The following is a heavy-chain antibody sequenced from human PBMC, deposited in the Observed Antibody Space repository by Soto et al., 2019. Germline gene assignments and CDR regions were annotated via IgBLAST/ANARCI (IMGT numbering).Heavy chain of an antibody. D-gene: IGHD2-8*02. CDR3: ARGEFGVSYCTGTRSHCAFDI. J-gene: IGHJ3*02. CDR2: INHGGDT. Sequence: QVQLQQWGAGLLKPSETLSLTCAVSGGSLSGNFWSWIRQTPGKGLAWIAEINHGGDTNYSPSLKHRVTIAGDKPKSEFSLKVNSVPAADAAVYYCARGEFGVSYCTGTRSHCAFDIWGQGTMVTVSS. V-gene: IGHV4-34*01. CDR1: GGSLSGNF.